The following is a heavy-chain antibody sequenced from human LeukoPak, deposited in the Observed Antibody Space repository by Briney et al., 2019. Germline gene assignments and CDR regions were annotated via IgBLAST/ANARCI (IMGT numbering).Heavy chain of an antibody. CDR3: ARLPAYCSSTSCYYDY. D-gene: IGHD2-2*01. V-gene: IGHV3-48*04. CDR2: ISSGSGSI. J-gene: IGHJ4*02. Sequence: GGSLGLSCAASGFTFSSYSMNWVRQAPGKGLEWVSYISSGSGSIYYADSVKGRFTISRDNAKNSVFLQMNSLRAEDTAVYYCARLPAYCSSTSCYYDYWGQGTLVTASS. CDR1: GFTFSSYS.